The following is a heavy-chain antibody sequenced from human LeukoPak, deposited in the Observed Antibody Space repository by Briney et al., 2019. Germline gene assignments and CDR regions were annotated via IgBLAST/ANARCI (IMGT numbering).Heavy chain of an antibody. Sequence: GGSLRLSCAAPGFTFSPYAMNWLRQAPGKGLEWVSVITGNGATIKYADSVKGRFTISRDNSKNTVYLQMNSLRAEDTAIYYCAKDWKPDGLYDLDYWGQGTLVTVS. J-gene: IGHJ4*02. D-gene: IGHD5/OR15-5a*01. CDR3: AKDWKPDGLYDLDY. CDR1: GFTFSPYA. CDR2: ITGNGATI. V-gene: IGHV3-23*01.